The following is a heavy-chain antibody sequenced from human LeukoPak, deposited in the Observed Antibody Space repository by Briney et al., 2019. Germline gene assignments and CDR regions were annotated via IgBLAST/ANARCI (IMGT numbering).Heavy chain of an antibody. D-gene: IGHD3-10*01. J-gene: IGHJ5*02. CDR1: GFTFTSSA. CDR3: AASMVRGDNPFDP. Sequence: ASVTVSCKASGFTFTSSAMQWVRQARGQRLEWIGWIVVGSGNTNYAQKFQERVTITRDMSTSTAYMELSSLRSEDTAVYYCAASMVRGDNPFDPWGQGTLVTVSS. CDR2: IVVGSGNT. V-gene: IGHV1-58*02.